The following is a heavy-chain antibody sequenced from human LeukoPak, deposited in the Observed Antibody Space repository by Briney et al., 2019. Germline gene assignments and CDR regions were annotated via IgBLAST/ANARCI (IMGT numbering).Heavy chain of an antibody. V-gene: IGHV3-23*01. D-gene: IGHD6-19*01. CDR2: ISGNGGST. CDR3: AKDLRAVAGTDY. J-gene: IGHJ4*02. CDR1: GFTFTSYA. Sequence: GGSLRLSCAASGFTFTSYAMSWVRQAPGKGLEWVSGISGNGGSTYYADSVKGRFTISRDNSKNTLYLQMKSLRAEDTAVYYCAKDLRAVAGTDYWGQGTLVTVSS.